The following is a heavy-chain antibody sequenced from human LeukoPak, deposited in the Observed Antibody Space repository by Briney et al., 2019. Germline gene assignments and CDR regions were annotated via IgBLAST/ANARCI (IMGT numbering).Heavy chain of an antibody. V-gene: IGHV4-61*02. CDR1: DGSISSGFYY. J-gene: IGHJ4*02. D-gene: IGHD3-10*01. CDR3: ARYYYGSGSPNDY. CDR2: IYTSGST. Sequence: SETLSLTCTVSDGSISSGFYYWSWIRQPAGKGLEWIGRIYTSGSTKYNSSLKSRVTISVDTSKNQFSLKLSSVTAADTAVYYCARYYYGSGSPNDYWGQGTLVTVSS.